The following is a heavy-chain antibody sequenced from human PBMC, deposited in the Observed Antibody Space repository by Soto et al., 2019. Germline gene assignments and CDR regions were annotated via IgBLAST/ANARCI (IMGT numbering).Heavy chain of an antibody. CDR1: GFTFSTYG. CDR3: AKTQQWGLPLSGGMDV. J-gene: IGHJ6*02. D-gene: IGHD6-19*01. V-gene: IGHV3-23*01. CDR2: ISGGGGDT. Sequence: EVQLLESGGGLIQPRGSLRLSCAASGFTFSTYGMSWFRQAPGKGLEWVSVISGGGGDTYYAGSVKGRFTISRDNSKNTLYLEMNSLRAEDTAVYYCAKTQQWGLPLSGGMDVWGQGTTVTVSS.